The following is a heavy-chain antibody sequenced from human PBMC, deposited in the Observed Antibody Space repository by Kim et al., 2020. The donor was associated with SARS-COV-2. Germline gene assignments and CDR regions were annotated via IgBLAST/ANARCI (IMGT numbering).Heavy chain of an antibody. CDR3: AKDGALYSSSWSNWFDP. CDR1: GFTFSSYG. D-gene: IGHD6-13*01. J-gene: IGHJ5*02. CDR2: ISYDGSNK. V-gene: IGHV3-30*18. Sequence: GGSLRLSCAASGFTFSSYGMHWVRQAPGKGLEWVAVISYDGSNKYYADSVKGRFTISRDNSKNTLYLQMNSLRAEDTAVYYCAKDGALYSSSWSNWFDP.